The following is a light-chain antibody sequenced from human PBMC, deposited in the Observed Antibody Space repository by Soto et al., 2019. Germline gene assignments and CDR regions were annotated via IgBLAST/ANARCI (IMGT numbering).Light chain of an antibody. Sequence: QSALTQPPSASGSPGQSVTISCTGTSSDVGGYNYVSWYQQHPGKAPKLMIYEVSKRPSGVPDRFSGSKSGNTATLTISRVEAGDEADYYCQVLDSSGDHVVFGGGTKLTVL. J-gene: IGLJ2*01. V-gene: IGLV2-8*01. CDR1: SSDVGGYNY. CDR2: EVS. CDR3: QVLDSSGDHVV.